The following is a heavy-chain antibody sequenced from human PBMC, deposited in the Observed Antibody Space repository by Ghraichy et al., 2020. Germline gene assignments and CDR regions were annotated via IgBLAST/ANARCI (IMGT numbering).Heavy chain of an antibody. Sequence: GVLRLSCAASGFTVSSNYMSWVRQAPGKGLGWVSVIYSGGSTYYADSVKGRFTISRDNSKNTLYLHMNSLRAEDTAVYYCARDLGYDFLGGYKGWFDPWGQGSLVTVSP. CDR2: IYSGGST. CDR1: GFTVSSNY. D-gene: IGHD3-3*01. V-gene: IGHV3-66*02. CDR3: ARDLGYDFLGGYKGWFDP. J-gene: IGHJ5*02.